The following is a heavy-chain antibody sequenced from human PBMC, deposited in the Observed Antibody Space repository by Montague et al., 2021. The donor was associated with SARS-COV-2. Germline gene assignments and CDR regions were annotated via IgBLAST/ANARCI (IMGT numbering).Heavy chain of an antibody. D-gene: IGHD2-21*02. CDR1: GGSFSGYY. J-gene: IGHJ6*02. CDR2: INHSGST. Sequence: SETLSLTCAVYGGSFSGYYWSWIRQPPGKGLEWIGEINHSGSTNYNPSPKSRVTISVDTSKNQFSLKLSPVTAADTAVYYCARGSWHIVVVTAIRDGYYGMDVWGQGTTVTVSS. CDR3: ARGSWHIVVVTAIRDGYYGMDV. V-gene: IGHV4-34*01.